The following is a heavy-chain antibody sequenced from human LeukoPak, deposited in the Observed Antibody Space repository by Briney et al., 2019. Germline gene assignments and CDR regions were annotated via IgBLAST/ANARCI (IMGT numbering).Heavy chain of an antibody. CDR1: GYSFTSYW. J-gene: IGHJ4*02. Sequence: GESLKISCKGSGYSFTSYWIGWVRQMPGKGLEWMGIIYPGDSDTGYSPSFQGQVTISADKSIITAYLQWSSLKASDTAMYYCARRGRGMQLPFDYWGQGTLVTVSS. D-gene: IGHD5-18*01. CDR2: IYPGDSDT. CDR3: ARRGRGMQLPFDY. V-gene: IGHV5-51*01.